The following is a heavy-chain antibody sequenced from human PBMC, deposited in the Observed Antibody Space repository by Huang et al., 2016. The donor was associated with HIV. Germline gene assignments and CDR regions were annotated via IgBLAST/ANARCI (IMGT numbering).Heavy chain of an antibody. CDR3: AKDGRGSGTYYDYFEY. J-gene: IGHJ4*02. Sequence: QVQLVESGGGVVQPGRSLRLSCAAFGFTFNKFDMHWVRQAPGKGLEWWAIISYDGSSKYHADSVKGRFTISRDNSKNTVYLQMNSLRVEDTAVYYCAKDGRGSGTYYDYFEYWGQGTLVTVSS. CDR1: GFTFNKFD. V-gene: IGHV3-30*18. CDR2: ISYDGSSK. D-gene: IGHD1-26*01.